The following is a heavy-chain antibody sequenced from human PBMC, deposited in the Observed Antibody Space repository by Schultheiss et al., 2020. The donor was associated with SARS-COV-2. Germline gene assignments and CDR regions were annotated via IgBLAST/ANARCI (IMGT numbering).Heavy chain of an antibody. CDR2: ISSRSDYI. Sequence: GGSLRLSCAASGFTFSTYDMYWVRQAPGKGLEWVSSISSRSDYISYVDSVKGRFTISRDNAKNSLFLQMNSLTVEDTAVYYCARFAGGGGLGSPTDYWGQGTLVTVSS. V-gene: IGHV3-21*01. CDR3: ARFAGGGGLGSPTDY. J-gene: IGHJ4*02. D-gene: IGHD3-10*01. CDR1: GFTFSTYD.